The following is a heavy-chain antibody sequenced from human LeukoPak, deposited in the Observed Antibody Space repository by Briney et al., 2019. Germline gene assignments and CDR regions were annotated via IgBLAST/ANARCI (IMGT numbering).Heavy chain of an antibody. CDR3: AKGGYCSGGSCYRDPNWLDP. Sequence: GGSLRLSCAASGFTFSSYAMSWVRHAPGEGLEWVSSISGSGGSTYYADSVKGRFTISRDNSKNTLYLQMNSLRAEGTAVDYCAKGGYCSGGSCYRDPNWLDPWGQGALVTVSS. CDR1: GFTFSSYA. D-gene: IGHD2-15*01. CDR2: ISGSGGST. J-gene: IGHJ5*02. V-gene: IGHV3-23*01.